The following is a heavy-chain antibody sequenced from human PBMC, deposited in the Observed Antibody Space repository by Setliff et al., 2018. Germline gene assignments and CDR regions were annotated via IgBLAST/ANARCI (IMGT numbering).Heavy chain of an antibody. J-gene: IGHJ4*02. CDR1: GFTFSSYE. D-gene: IGHD4-17*01. CDR3: AKNTEWLGDRSGDYAFDF. V-gene: IGHV3-48*03. Sequence: GGSLRLSCAASGFTFSSYEMNWVRQAPGKGLEWVSYISSSSSSIYYADSVKGRFTISRDNAKNSLYLQMNSLRAEDTAVYYCAKNTEWLGDRSGDYAFDFWGQGTLVTVSS. CDR2: ISSSSSSI.